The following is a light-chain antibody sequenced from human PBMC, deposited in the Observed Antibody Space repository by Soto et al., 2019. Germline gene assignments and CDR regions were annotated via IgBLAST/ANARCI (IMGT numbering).Light chain of an antibody. J-gene: IGLJ1*01. Sequence: QSPLTQPPSASGSPGQSVTISCTGTSSDVGGYNYVSWYQQNPGKAPQLIIYEVSKRPSGVPDRFSGSKSGNTASLTVSGLQAEDEADYYCSSYAATNNYGFGSGTKVAVL. CDR3: SSYAATNNYG. CDR2: EVS. V-gene: IGLV2-8*01. CDR1: SSDVGGYNY.